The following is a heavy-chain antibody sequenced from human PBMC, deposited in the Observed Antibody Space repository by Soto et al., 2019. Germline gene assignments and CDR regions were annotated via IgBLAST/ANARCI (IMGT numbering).Heavy chain of an antibody. CDR2: INSDGSST. D-gene: IGHD6-13*01. Sequence: EVQLVESGGGLVQPRGSLRLSCAASGFTFSSYWMHWVRQAPGKGLVWVSRINSDGSSTTYADSVKGRFTISRDNAKNTLFLQMSSLRAEDTAVYYCAREGAAAGTGGSFDCWGHGTLVTVSS. V-gene: IGHV3-74*01. CDR1: GFTFSSYW. CDR3: AREGAAAGTGGSFDC. J-gene: IGHJ4*01.